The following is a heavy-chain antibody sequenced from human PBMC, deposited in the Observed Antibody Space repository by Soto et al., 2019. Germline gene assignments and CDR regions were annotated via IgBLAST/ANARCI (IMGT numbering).Heavy chain of an antibody. Sequence: AAVKVSSEASGYTFTSYYMHWMRQAPGQGLEWMGIINPSGGSTSYAQKFQGRVTMTRDTSTSTVYMELSSLRSEDTAVYYCARSLRGPITMIVVVVTMVAFQTWGQRTIVTVSS. CDR3: ARSLRGPITMIVVVVTMVAFQT. CDR2: INPSGGST. J-gene: IGHJ3*01. CDR1: GYTFTSYY. V-gene: IGHV1-46*01. D-gene: IGHD3-22*01.